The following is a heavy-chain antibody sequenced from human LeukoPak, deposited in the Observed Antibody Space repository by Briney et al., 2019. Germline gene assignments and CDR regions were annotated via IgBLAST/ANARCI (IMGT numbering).Heavy chain of an antibody. Sequence: GGSLRLSCAASGFTFSSYSMSWVRQAPGKGLEWVANIKQDGSEKNYVGSVKGRFTIARDNAKNSLYLQMNSLRAEDTAVYYCARDDGSIVVVTNYYMDVWGKGTTVTVSS. CDR1: GFTFSSYS. V-gene: IGHV3-7*01. D-gene: IGHD3-22*01. CDR3: ARDDGSIVVVTNYYMDV. CDR2: IKQDGSEK. J-gene: IGHJ6*03.